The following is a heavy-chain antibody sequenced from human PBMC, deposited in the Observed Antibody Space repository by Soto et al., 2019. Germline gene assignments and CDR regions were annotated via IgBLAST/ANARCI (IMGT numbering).Heavy chain of an antibody. V-gene: IGHV3-23*01. CDR1: GFTFSSYA. Sequence: GGSLRLSCAASGFTFSSYAMSWVRQAPGKGLEWVSAISGSGGSTYYADSVKGRFTISRDNSKNTLYLQMNSLRAEDTAVYYCARDKYPYSYGYGDPDPYYYGMDVWGQGTTVTVSS. CDR2: ISGSGGST. D-gene: IGHD5-18*01. CDR3: ARDKYPYSYGYGDPDPYYYGMDV. J-gene: IGHJ6*02.